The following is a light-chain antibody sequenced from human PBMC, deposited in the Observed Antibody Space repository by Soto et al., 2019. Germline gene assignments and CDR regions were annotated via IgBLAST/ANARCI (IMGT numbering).Light chain of an antibody. CDR1: QSVSSN. V-gene: IGKV3-15*01. CDR3: QHYNNWWT. J-gene: IGKJ1*01. Sequence: EIVMTQSPATLSVSPGERATLSCRASQSVSSNLAWYQQKPGQAPRLLIYGASTRATGIPARFSGSGSGTEFNLTISSLQSEDFAVYYCQHYNNWWTFRQGTKVDIK. CDR2: GAS.